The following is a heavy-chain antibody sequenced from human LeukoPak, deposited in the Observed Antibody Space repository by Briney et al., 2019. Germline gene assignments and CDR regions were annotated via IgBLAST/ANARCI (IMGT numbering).Heavy chain of an antibody. Sequence: SETLSLTCTVSGGSISSSSYYWGWIRQPPGKGLEWIGSIYYSGSTYYNPSLKSRVTISVDTSKNQFSLKLSSVTAADTAVYYCARTDSSSPVFVDYWGQGTLVTVSS. CDR2: IYYSGST. J-gene: IGHJ4*02. V-gene: IGHV4-39*07. D-gene: IGHD6-6*01. CDR1: GGSISSSSYY. CDR3: ARTDSSSPVFVDY.